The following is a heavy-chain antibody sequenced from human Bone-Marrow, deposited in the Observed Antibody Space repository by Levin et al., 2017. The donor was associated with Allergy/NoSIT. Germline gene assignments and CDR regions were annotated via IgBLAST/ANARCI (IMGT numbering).Heavy chain of an antibody. J-gene: IGHJ4*02. CDR3: ARDHGYYDSSAYPRFDY. D-gene: IGHD3-22*01. CDR2: IYSSGTT. Sequence: PGGSLRLSCTVSGDSISTYYWSWVRQPADKGLLWIGRIYSSGTTNYNPSLKSRVTMSVDTSKNQFSLKLSSVTAADTAVYYCARDHGYYDSSAYPRFDYWGQGTLVTVSS. CDR1: GDSISTYY. V-gene: IGHV4-4*07.